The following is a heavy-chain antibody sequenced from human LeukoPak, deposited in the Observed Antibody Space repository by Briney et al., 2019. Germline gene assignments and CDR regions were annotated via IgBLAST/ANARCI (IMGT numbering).Heavy chain of an antibody. J-gene: IGHJ4*02. D-gene: IGHD3-10*02. CDR2: IYWDDDR. CDR1: GFSLTTSGVG. V-gene: IGHV2-5*02. Sequence: SGPTLVKPTQTLTLTCTFSGFSLTTSGVGVGWIRQPPGKALEWLALIYWDDDRRYSPSLRSRLTITKDTSKNQVVLTMTNMDPVDTATYYCAHRLECSGSYYPLFDYWGQGTLVTVSS. CDR3: AHRLECSGSYYPLFDY.